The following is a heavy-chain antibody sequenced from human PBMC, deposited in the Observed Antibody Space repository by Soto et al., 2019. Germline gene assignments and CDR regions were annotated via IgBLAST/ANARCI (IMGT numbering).Heavy chain of an antibody. V-gene: IGHV3-15*01. CDR3: TTDGLNTFGGVLVPNWFDS. J-gene: IGHJ5*01. CDR1: GFTFSNAW. D-gene: IGHD3-16*02. Sequence: EVQLVESGGGLVKPGGSLRLSCAATGFTFSNAWMSWVRQAPGKGLEWVGHIKSKTDGGATDYAAPVKGRFTISRDESKNTLYLQMNSLKTEDTAVYYCTTDGLNTFGGVLVPNWFDSWGQGTLVTVSS. CDR2: IKSKTDGGAT.